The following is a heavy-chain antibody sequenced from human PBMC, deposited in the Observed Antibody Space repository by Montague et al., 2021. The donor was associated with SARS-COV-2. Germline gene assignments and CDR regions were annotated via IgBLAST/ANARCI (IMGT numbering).Heavy chain of an antibody. J-gene: IGHJ5*02. CDR1: GGSVSRYY. CDR2: IYYSGST. Sequence: SETLSLTCTVSGGSVSRYYWSWTRQSPGKGLQWLGFIYYSGSTDSNPSLKSRVPMSVDTSKNQLSLRLNSVTTADTAAYFCARAGGFYDYWSGYSSSAGFFDPWGQGILVTVSS. V-gene: IGHV4-59*02. D-gene: IGHD3-3*01. CDR3: ARAGGFYDYWSGYSSSAGFFDP.